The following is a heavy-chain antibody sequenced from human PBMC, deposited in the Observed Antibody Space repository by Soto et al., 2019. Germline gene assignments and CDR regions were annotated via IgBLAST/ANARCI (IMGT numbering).Heavy chain of an antibody. CDR1: GFTFSSYS. V-gene: IGHV3-48*01. CDR2: ISSSSSTI. Sequence: GGSLRLSCAASGFTFSSYSMNWVRQAPGKGLEWVSYISSSSSTIYYADSVKGRFTISRDNAKNSLYLQMNSLRAEDTAVYYCAREMATVPSLRYFDWLSPFDYWGQGTLVTVSS. J-gene: IGHJ4*02. CDR3: AREMATVPSLRYFDWLSPFDY. D-gene: IGHD3-9*01.